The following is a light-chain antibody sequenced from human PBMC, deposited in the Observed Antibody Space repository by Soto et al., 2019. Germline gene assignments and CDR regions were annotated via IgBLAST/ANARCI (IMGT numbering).Light chain of an antibody. Sequence: EIVMTQSPATLSVSPGERATLSCRASQSVSRNIAWYQQKPGQAPRLLICGASTRAIGIPARFSGSGSGTEFTLTISSLQSEDFAVYYCHQYNNWPTWAFGQGTKVEIK. CDR1: QSVSRN. CDR3: HQYNNWPTWA. V-gene: IGKV3-15*01. J-gene: IGKJ1*01. CDR2: GAS.